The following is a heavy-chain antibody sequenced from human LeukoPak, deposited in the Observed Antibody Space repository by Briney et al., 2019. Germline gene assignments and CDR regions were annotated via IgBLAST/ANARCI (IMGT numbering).Heavy chain of an antibody. Sequence: GGSLRLSCAVSGFTFSDHYMDWVRQAPGKGLEWVGRSRNRAKSYTTDYAASVKGRFTISRDDSKSTLYLQMNSLETEDPAVYYCSRDATGDHWGQGTLVSVSS. J-gene: IGHJ4*02. V-gene: IGHV3-72*01. CDR1: GFTFSDHY. CDR3: SRDATGDH. CDR2: SRNRAKSYTT.